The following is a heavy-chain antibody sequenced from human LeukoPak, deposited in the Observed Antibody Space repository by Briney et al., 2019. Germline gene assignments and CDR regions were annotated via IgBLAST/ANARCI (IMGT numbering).Heavy chain of an antibody. V-gene: IGHV3-23*01. Sequence: SGGSLRLSCAASGFTFSSYAMSWVRQAPGKGLEWVSAISGSGGSTYYADSVKGRFTISRDNSKNTLYLQMNSLRAEDTAVYYCAKILGYCSSTSCNNWSDPWGQGTLVTVSS. CDR1: GFTFSSYA. D-gene: IGHD2-2*01. CDR2: ISGSGGST. CDR3: AKILGYCSSTSCNNWSDP. J-gene: IGHJ5*02.